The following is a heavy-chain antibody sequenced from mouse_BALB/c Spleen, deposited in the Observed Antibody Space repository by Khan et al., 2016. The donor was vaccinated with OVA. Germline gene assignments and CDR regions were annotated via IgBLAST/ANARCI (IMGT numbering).Heavy chain of an antibody. D-gene: IGHD2-10*01. CDR2: ISTGGRYT. Sequence: EVELVESGGDLVKSGGSLKVSCAASGFTFSSYCMSWVRQTPDKRLEWVATISTGGRYTYFPDNVKGRFTISRDNAKNTLYLQMSSLKSEDTAMYYGARAYYGNDYYAMDYWGQGTSVTVSS. J-gene: IGHJ4*01. V-gene: IGHV5-6*01. CDR1: GFTFSSYC. CDR3: ARAYYGNDYYAMDY.